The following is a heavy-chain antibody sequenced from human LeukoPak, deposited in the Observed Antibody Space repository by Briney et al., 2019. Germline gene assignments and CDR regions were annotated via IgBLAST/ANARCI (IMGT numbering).Heavy chain of an antibody. V-gene: IGHV4-59*01. J-gene: IGHJ3*02. CDR3: ARVLNGKLGYCSGGSCYSGWVDI. CDR2: IYYSGST. Sequence: PSETLSLTCTVSGGSISSYYWSWIRQPPGKGLEWIGYIYYSGSTNYNPSLKSRVTISVDTSKNQFSLKLSSVTAADTAVYYCARVLNGKLGYCSGGSCYSGWVDIWGQGTMVTVSS. CDR1: GGSISSYY. D-gene: IGHD2-15*01.